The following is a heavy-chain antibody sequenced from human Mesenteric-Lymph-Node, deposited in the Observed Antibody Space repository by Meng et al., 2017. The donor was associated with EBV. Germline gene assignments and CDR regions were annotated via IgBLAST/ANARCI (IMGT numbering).Heavy chain of an antibody. V-gene: IGHV4-4*02. CDR3: ARITFGGAIGD. D-gene: IGHD3-16*02. Sequence: QVQLQESGPGLVKPSGTLSLTCAVSSGSISNSNWWSCVRQPPGKGLQWIWEIFHSGGTNYNPSLKSRVTISVDKSKNQFSLKVNSLTAADTAVYYCARITFGGAIGDWGQGTLVTVSS. CDR1: SGSISNSNW. CDR2: IFHSGGT. J-gene: IGHJ4*02.